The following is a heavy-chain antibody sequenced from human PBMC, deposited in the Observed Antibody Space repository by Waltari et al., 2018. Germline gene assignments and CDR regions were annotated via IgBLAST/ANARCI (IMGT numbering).Heavy chain of an antibody. CDR1: GGSISSSSYY. J-gene: IGHJ6*02. Sequence: QLQLQESGPGLVKPSETLSLTCTVSGGSISSSSYYWGWLRQPPGKGLEWIGSIYYSGSTYYNPSLKSRVTISVDTSKNQFSLKLSSVTAADTAVYYCARVDYGEYGMDVWGQGTLVTVSS. CDR3: ARVDYGEYGMDV. V-gene: IGHV4-39*07. CDR2: IYYSGST. D-gene: IGHD4-17*01.